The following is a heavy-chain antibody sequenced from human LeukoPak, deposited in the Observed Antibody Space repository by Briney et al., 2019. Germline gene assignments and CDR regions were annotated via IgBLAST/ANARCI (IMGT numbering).Heavy chain of an antibody. CDR1: GFTFRDAA. J-gene: IGHJ4*02. D-gene: IGHD6-13*01. CDR2: ISSSGNNA. Sequence: AGGSLRLSCAVSGFTFRDAAMTWVRQAPGKGLEWVSLISSSGNNAYYADSVKGRFTISRDNSKNTLSLQMNSLRVEDTAVYYCARGTIAAAGYYYFDYWGQGTQVTVSS. CDR3: ARGTIAAAGYYYFDY. V-gene: IGHV3-23*01.